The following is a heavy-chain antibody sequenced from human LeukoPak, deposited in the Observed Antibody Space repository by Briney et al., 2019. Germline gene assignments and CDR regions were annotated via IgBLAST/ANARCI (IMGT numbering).Heavy chain of an antibody. V-gene: IGHV1-69*13. Sequence: GASVKVSCKASGGTFSSYAISWVRQAPGQGLEWMGGIIPIFGTANYAQKFQGRVTITADESTSTAYMELSSLRSEDTAVYYCAIMSNYPTRDIDYWGQGTLVTVSS. D-gene: IGHD4-11*01. CDR3: AIMSNYPTRDIDY. J-gene: IGHJ4*02. CDR1: GGTFSSYA. CDR2: IIPIFGTA.